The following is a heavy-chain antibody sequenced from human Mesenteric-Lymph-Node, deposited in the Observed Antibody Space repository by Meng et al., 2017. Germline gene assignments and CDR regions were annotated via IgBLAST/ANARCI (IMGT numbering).Heavy chain of an antibody. Sequence: ASVKVSCKASGYTFTSYDINWVRQATGQGLEWMGWMNPNSGNTGYAQKFQGRVTMTRNTSISTAYMELSSLRSEDTAVYYCASSRKWELNSGDAFDIWGQGTMVTVSS. J-gene: IGHJ3*02. V-gene: IGHV1-8*01. CDR3: ASSRKWELNSGDAFDI. CDR2: MNPNSGNT. D-gene: IGHD1-26*01. CDR1: GYTFTSYD.